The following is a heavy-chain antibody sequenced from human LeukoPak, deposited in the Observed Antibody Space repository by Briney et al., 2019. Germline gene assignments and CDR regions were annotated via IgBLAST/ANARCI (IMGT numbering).Heavy chain of an antibody. J-gene: IGHJ4*02. CDR2: TSYDGSSK. CDR3: ARAWDYYGSGSYPDY. Sequence: GGSLRLSCAASGFTFSTYAMHWVRQASGKGLEWVAVTSYDGSSKYYTVSVKGRFTISRDNSKNTLYLQMNSLRAEDTAVYYCARAWDYYGSGSYPDYWGQGTLVTVSS. CDR1: GFTFSTYA. V-gene: IGHV3-30*04. D-gene: IGHD3-10*01.